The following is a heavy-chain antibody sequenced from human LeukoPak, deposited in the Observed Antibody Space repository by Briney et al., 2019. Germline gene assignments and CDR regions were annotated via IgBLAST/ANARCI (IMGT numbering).Heavy chain of an antibody. V-gene: IGHV3-74*01. CDR3: ARFGYSGWNLEN. CDR1: GFTFSSYW. D-gene: IGHD5-12*01. CDR2: INSDGNTT. J-gene: IGHJ4*02. Sequence: GGSLRLSCAASGFTFSSYWMHWVRQAPGKGLVWVSHINSDGNTTRYADSVKGRFTISRDDAESSLYVQMNNLKDEDTAVYYCARFGYSGWNLENWGQGTLVTVSS.